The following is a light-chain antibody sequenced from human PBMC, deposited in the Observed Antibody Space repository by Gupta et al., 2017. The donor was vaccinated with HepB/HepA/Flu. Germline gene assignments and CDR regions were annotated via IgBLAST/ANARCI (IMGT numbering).Light chain of an antibody. CDR2: GAS. V-gene: IGKV3-15*01. J-gene: IGKJ4*01. Sequence: EIVMTQSPSTLSVSPGERATLSCRASQSVSSNLAWYQQKPGQAPGLLIYGASTRATGIPDRFSGSGSGTEFTLTISSLQSEDFAVYFCQQYNNWPLTFGGGTKVEIK. CDR3: QQYNNWPLT. CDR1: QSVSSN.